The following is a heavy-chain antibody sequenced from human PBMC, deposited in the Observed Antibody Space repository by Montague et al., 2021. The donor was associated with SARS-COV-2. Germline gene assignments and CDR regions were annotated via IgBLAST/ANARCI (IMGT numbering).Heavy chain of an antibody. V-gene: IGHV4-39*07. CDR2: IYYSGST. Sequence: SETLSLTCTVSDGSISSGSYYWGWIRQPPGKGLEWIGSIYYSGSTYKNPSLKSRVTLSVDTPENHFSLKLSSVTAADTAVYYCARERSSGWDWGQGTLVTVSS. CDR3: ARERSSGWD. J-gene: IGHJ4*02. CDR1: DGSISSGSYY. D-gene: IGHD6-19*01.